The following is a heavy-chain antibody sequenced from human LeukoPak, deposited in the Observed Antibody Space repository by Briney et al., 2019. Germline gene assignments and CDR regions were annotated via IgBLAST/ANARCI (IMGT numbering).Heavy chain of an antibody. CDR3: AKERSLEIAVAGTIFDH. J-gene: IGHJ4*02. V-gene: IGHV3-66*01. Sequence: GGSLRLSCAASGFTVSSNYMGWVRQAPGKGLEWVSVIYSGGDTYYADSVKGRFTISRDNSKNMIYLEMSSLKAEDTAVYYCAKERSLEIAVAGTIFDHWGQGTLVTVSS. CDR2: IYSGGDT. CDR1: GFTVSSNY. D-gene: IGHD6-19*01.